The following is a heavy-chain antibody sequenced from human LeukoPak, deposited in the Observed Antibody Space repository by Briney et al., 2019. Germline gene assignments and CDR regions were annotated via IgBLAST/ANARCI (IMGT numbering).Heavy chain of an antibody. V-gene: IGHV3-74*01. Sequence: GGALRLSCAASGLTFSSSWVHWVRRVPGKGLLWVSRINIDGSTFYADYVKGRFTISRDSAKNTLYLQMNSLRVEDTAVYYCVRSRGYFDCWGQGTLVTVSS. CDR3: VRSRGYFDC. CDR1: GLTFSSSW. J-gene: IGHJ4*02. CDR2: INIDGST.